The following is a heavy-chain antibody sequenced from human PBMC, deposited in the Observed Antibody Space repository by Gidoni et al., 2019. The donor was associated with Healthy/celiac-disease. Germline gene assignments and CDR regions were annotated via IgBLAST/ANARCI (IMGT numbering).Heavy chain of an antibody. Sequence: EVQLLESGGGLVQPGGSLSLSCAASGFTFSSYAMSWVRQAPGKGLEWVAAISGSGGSTHYADSVKGRFTISRDNSKNTLYLQMNSLRAEDTAVYYCAKRLMVRGEFDYWGQGTLVTVSS. V-gene: IGHV3-23*01. CDR1: GFTFSSYA. CDR3: AKRLMVRGEFDY. J-gene: IGHJ4*02. D-gene: IGHD3-10*01. CDR2: ISGSGGST.